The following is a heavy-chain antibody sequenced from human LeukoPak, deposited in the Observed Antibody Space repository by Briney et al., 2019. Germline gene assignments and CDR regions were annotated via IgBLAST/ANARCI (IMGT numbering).Heavy chain of an antibody. CDR2: LYSGGRI. J-gene: IGHJ3*01. CDR1: GLTVDSND. CDR3: TKSGPPDPY. V-gene: IGHV3-53*01. Sequence: PGGSLRLSCAASGLTVDSNDMSWVRQAPGKRLEWVSILYSGGRIYYGDSVEGRFTISRDNSRNTLFLQMNSLRAEDTAMYYCTKSGPPDPYWGQGTMVTVSS. D-gene: IGHD1-14*01.